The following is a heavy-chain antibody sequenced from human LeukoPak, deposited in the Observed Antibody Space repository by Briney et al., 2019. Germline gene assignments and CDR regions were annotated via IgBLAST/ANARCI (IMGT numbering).Heavy chain of an antibody. V-gene: IGHV1-18*01. Sequence: ASVKVSCKASGYTFTRNGIGCVRQAPGQGLEWMGWISPYNEYTDYAQKLQDRVIMTTDTSTGTVSLELKSLRSDDTAVYYCARIQNGYDFDYWGQGTLVTVSS. D-gene: IGHD5-12*01. CDR3: ARIQNGYDFDY. J-gene: IGHJ4*02. CDR1: GYTFTRNG. CDR2: ISPYNEYT.